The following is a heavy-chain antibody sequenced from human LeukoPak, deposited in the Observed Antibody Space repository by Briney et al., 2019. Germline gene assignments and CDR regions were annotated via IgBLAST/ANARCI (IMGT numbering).Heavy chain of an antibody. D-gene: IGHD1-1*01. Sequence: GGSLRLSCAASGFTFSSDAMSWVRQAPGKGLEWVSAITGSGTRTYYADSVKGRFTISRDDSKNTLYLQMNSLRAEDTAVYYCARMGKGTLDYWGQGTLVTVSS. CDR3: ARMGKGTLDY. J-gene: IGHJ4*02. CDR1: GFTFSSDA. CDR2: ITGSGTRT. V-gene: IGHV3-23*01.